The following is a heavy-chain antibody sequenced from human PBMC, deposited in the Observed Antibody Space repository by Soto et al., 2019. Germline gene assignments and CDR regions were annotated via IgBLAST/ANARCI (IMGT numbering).Heavy chain of an antibody. CDR1: GFSFSSSA. CDR3: AKEMSAAS. CDR2: ISAGGGGNT. V-gene: IGHV3-23*01. J-gene: IGHJ5*02. D-gene: IGHD2-15*01. Sequence: EVQLWESGGGLVQPGGSLRLSCTGSGFSFSSSAMSWVRQAPGKGLEWVSGISAGGGGNTYYADPVKGRFTISRDNSKLYLQMNSLRAEDTALYHCAKEMSAASWGQGTLVTVSS.